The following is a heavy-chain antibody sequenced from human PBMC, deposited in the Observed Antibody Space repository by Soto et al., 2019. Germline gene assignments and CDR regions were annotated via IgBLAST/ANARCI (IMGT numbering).Heavy chain of an antibody. CDR2: IYSGSST. CDR1: GFTVSSDS. J-gene: IGHJ4*02. D-gene: IGHD4-17*01. V-gene: IGHV3-53*02. CDR3: ARDFYGDYFDY. Sequence: EVQLVETGGGLIQPGGSLRLSCAASGFTVSSDSMSWVRQAPGKGLEWVSLIYSGSSTFYAASVKGRFTISRDNSKNTLYLQMNSLRAEDTAVYYCARDFYGDYFDYWGQGTLVTVSS.